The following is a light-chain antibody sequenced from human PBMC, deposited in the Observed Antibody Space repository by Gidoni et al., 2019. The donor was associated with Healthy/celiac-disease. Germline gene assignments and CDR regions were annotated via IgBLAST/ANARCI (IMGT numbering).Light chain of an antibody. J-gene: IGKJ4*01. CDR1: QSVSSY. V-gene: IGKV3-11*01. CDR2: DAS. CDR3: QQRSNWPLHT. Sequence: EIVLTQSPATLSLSPGERATLSCRASQSVSSYLAWYQQKPGQAPRLLIYDASNRATGIPARFSGSGSGTYFTLTISSLEPEDFAVYYCQQRSNWPLHTFGGGTKVEIK.